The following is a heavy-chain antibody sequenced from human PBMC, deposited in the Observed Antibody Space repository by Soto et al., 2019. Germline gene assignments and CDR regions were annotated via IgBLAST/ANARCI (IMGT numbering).Heavy chain of an antibody. CDR1: GYTFTSYG. Sequence: ASVKVSCKASGYTFTSYGISWVRQALGQGLEWMGWISAYNGNTNYAQKLRGRVTMTTDTSTSTAYMELRSLRSDDTAVYYCEWVIAAAGTGWFDPWGQGTLVTVSS. CDR3: EWVIAAAGTGWFDP. V-gene: IGHV1-18*01. J-gene: IGHJ5*02. CDR2: ISAYNGNT. D-gene: IGHD6-13*01.